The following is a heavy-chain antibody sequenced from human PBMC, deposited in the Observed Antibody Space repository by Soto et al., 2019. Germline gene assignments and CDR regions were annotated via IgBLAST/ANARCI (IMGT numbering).Heavy chain of an antibody. CDR3: ARESEDLTSNFDY. V-gene: IGHV3-21*06. CDR2: ISSTTNYI. CDR1: GFPFTRYS. Sequence: AVSLSCAASGFPFTRYSMNLVRQAPGKGLEWVSSISSTTNYIYYGDSMKGRFTISRDNAKNSLYLEMNSLRAEDTAVYYCARESEDLTSNFDYWGQGTLVTVSS. J-gene: IGHJ4*02.